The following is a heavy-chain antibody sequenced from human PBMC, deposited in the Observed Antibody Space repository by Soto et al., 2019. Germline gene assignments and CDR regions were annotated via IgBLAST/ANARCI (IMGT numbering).Heavy chain of an antibody. CDR1: GFTFSSYS. CDR3: ARVAGARLGEQYYYYGMDV. V-gene: IGHV3-21*01. D-gene: IGHD3-16*01. J-gene: IGHJ6*02. CDR2: ISSSSSYI. Sequence: GGSLRLSCAASGFTFSSYSMNWVRQAPGKGLEWVSSISSSSSYIYYADSVKGRFTISRDNAKNSLYLQMNSLRAEDTAVYYCARVAGARLGEQYYYYGMDVWGQGTTVTVSS.